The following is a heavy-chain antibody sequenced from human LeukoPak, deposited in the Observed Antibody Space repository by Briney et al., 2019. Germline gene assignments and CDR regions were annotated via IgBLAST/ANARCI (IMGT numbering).Heavy chain of an antibody. CDR3: ARDNGDFRSIYYYMDV. CDR1: GGSISSHY. Sequence: PSETLSLTCTVSGGSISSHYWSWIRQPPGKGLEWIGYIYYSGSTNYNPSLKSRVTISVDTSKNQFSLKLSSVTAADTAVYYCARDNGDFRSIYYYMDVWGKGTTVTVSS. CDR2: IYYSGST. V-gene: IGHV4-59*11. J-gene: IGHJ6*03. D-gene: IGHD2-8*01.